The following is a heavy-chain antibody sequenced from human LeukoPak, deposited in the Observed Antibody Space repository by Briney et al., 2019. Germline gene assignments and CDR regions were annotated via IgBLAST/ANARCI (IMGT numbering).Heavy chain of an antibody. D-gene: IGHD6-19*01. V-gene: IGHV4-4*07. CDR1: GGSISSYY. Sequence: SETLSLTCTVSGGSISSYYWSWIRQPAGKGLEWIGRIYTSGSTNYNPSLKSRVTMSVDTSKNQFSPKLGSVTAADTAVYYCARGGHGGIAVAGWFDPWGQGTLVTVSS. J-gene: IGHJ5*02. CDR2: IYTSGST. CDR3: ARGGHGGIAVAGWFDP.